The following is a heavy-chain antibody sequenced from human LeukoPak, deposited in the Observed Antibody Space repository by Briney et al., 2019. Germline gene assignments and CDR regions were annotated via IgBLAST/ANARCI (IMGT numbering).Heavy chain of an antibody. D-gene: IGHD3-22*01. CDR3: ARASGNGESSYRQLDH. CDR2: IKKEDSEE. V-gene: IGHV3-7*01. CDR1: GFPWSFHW. J-gene: IGHJ4*02. Sequence: GGSLSLFCGLTGFPWSFHWMRCVRQARGKAVEWVANIKKEDSEEYYEESVTGRFTVFGNTAKNPEYLKMNDLKADDTAVYYCARASGNGESSYRQLDHWGQGTLVTVSS.